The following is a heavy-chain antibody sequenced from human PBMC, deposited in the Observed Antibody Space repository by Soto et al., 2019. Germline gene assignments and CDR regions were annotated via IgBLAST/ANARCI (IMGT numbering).Heavy chain of an antibody. Sequence: QVQLQESGPGLVKPSQTLSLTCTVSGGSISSGGYYWSWIRQHPGKGLEWIGYIYYSGSTYYNPSLKSRVTISVDTSKNQFSQKLSSVTAADTDVYYCARTSYDSSGTAADPWGQGNLVTVSS. V-gene: IGHV4-31*03. CDR1: GGSISSGGYY. J-gene: IGHJ5*02. D-gene: IGHD3-22*01. CDR2: IYYSGST. CDR3: ARTSYDSSGTAADP.